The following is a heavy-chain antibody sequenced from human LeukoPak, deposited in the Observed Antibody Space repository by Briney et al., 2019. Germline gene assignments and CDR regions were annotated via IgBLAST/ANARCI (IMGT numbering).Heavy chain of an antibody. CDR2: ISYDGSNK. J-gene: IGHJ4*02. Sequence: GSLRLSCAASGFTFSSYAMHWVRQAPGKGLEWVAVISYDGSNKYYADSVKGRFTISRDDSKNTLYLQMNSLRAEDTAVYYCARDSHSSTPYYFDYWGQGTLVTVSS. CDR1: GFTFSSYA. D-gene: IGHD6-13*01. CDR3: ARDSHSSTPYYFDY. V-gene: IGHV3-30*04.